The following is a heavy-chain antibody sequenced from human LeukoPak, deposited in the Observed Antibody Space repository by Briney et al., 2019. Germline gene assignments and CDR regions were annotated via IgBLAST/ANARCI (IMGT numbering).Heavy chain of an antibody. D-gene: IGHD3-22*01. V-gene: IGHV3-21*01. CDR2: ISSSSSYI. CDR3: ARDGHYDSSGYYAVFDY. J-gene: IGHJ4*02. CDR1: GFTFSSYS. Sequence: GGSLRLSCAASGFTFSSYSMNWVRQAPGRGLEWVSSISSSSSYIYYADSVKGRFTNSRDNAKNSLYLQMNSLRAEDTAVYYCARDGHYDSSGYYAVFDYWGQGTLVTVSS.